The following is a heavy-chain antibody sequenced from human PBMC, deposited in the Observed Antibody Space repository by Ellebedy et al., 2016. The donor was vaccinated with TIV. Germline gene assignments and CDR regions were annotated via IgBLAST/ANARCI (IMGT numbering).Heavy chain of an antibody. V-gene: IGHV3-66*01. J-gene: IGHJ4*02. D-gene: IGHD4-17*01. Sequence: PGGSLRLSCAASGFIVNNNYMSWVRQAPGKGLAWVSVIYSGGNTYYADSVKGRFTISRDNSKNTVYIQMHSLRVEDTAVYYCARGLYYGDYEDYWGQGTLVTVSS. CDR1: GFIVNNNY. CDR3: ARGLYYGDYEDY. CDR2: IYSGGNT.